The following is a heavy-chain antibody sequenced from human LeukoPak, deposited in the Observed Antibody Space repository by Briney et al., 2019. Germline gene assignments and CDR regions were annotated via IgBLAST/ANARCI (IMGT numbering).Heavy chain of an antibody. CDR3: AGVVGRMVRGVIGAFDI. CDR1: GGSISSYY. CDR2: IYTSGST. V-gene: IGHV4-4*07. Sequence: PSETLSLTCTVSGGSISSYYWSWIRQPAGKGLEWIGRIYTSGSTNYNPSLKSRVTMSVDTSKNQFSLKLSSVTAADTAVYYCAGVVGRMVRGVIGAFDIWGQGTMVTVSS. J-gene: IGHJ3*02. D-gene: IGHD3-10*01.